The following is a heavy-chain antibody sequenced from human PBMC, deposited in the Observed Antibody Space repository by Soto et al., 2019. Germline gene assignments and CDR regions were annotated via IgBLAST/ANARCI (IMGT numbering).Heavy chain of an antibody. CDR2: ISSSGSTI. V-gene: IGHV3-11*01. J-gene: IGHJ4*02. CDR1: GFTFSDYY. CDR3: ARDIEAYPAWYYYDSSGYGRKGNYFDY. D-gene: IGHD3-22*01. Sequence: GGSLRLSCAASGFTFSDYYMSWIRQAPGKGLEWVSYISSSGSTIYYADSVKGRFTISRDNAKNSLYLQMNSLRAEDTAVYYCARDIEAYPAWYYYDSSGYGRKGNYFDYWGQGTLVTVSS.